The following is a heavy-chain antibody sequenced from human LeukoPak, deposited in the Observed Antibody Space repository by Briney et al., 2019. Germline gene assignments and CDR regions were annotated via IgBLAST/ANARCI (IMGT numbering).Heavy chain of an antibody. CDR3: ARGGNSGWYRFPFDV. CDR2: IIPIFGTA. J-gene: IGHJ3*01. D-gene: IGHD6-19*01. V-gene: IGHV1-69*05. Sequence: ASVKVSCKASGGTFSSYAISWVRQAPGQGLEWMGGIIPIFGTANYAQKFQGRVTITTDESTSTAYMELSSLRSEDTAVYYCARGGNSGWYRFPFDVWGQGTMVTVSS. CDR1: GGTFSSYA.